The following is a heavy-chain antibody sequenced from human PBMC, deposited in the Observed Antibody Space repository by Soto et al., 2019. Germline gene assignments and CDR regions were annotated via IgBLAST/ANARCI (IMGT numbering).Heavy chain of an antibody. D-gene: IGHD1-26*01. V-gene: IGHV4-30-4*01. CDR1: GASIITDDYY. Sequence: SETLSLTCTVSGASIITDDYYWSWIRQPPGKGLEWIGYMSYSGTYYNPSLKSRVTTSLDRSKNQISLYLTSVTAADTAVYYCARIGTLSGIVTNNWFDLXGQGVLVTVS. CDR2: MSYSGT. CDR3: ARIGTLSGIVTNNWFDL. J-gene: IGHJ5*02.